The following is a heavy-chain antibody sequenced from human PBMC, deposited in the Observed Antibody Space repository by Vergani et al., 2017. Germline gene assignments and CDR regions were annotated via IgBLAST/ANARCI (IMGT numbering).Heavy chain of an antibody. CDR1: GFTFSSYA. D-gene: IGHD2-2*01. CDR3: ARAGRAMLVSYYYMDV. CDR2: ISYDGSNK. Sequence: VQLVESGGGLVQPGGSLRLSCAASGFTFSSYALHWVRQAPGKGLEWVAVISYDGSNKYYADSVKGRFTISRDNSKNTLYLQMNSLRGEDTAVYHCARAGRAMLVSYYYMDVWGKGTTVTVSS. J-gene: IGHJ6*03. V-gene: IGHV3-30-3*01.